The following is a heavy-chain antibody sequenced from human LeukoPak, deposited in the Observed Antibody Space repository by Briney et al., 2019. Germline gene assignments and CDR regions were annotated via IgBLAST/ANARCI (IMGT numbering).Heavy chain of an antibody. Sequence: GGSLRLSCAASGFTFSSYAMHWVRQAPGKGLEWVAVISYDGSNKYYADSVKGRFTISRDNSKNTLYLQMNSLRAEDTAVYYCATHPRSTTFDYWGQGTLVTVSS. CDR1: GFTFSSYA. J-gene: IGHJ4*02. V-gene: IGHV3-30*01. CDR2: ISYDGSNK. D-gene: IGHD2-2*01. CDR3: ATHPRSTTFDY.